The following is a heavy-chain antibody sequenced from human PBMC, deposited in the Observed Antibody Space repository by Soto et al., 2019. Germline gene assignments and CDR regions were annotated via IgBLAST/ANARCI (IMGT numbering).Heavy chain of an antibody. CDR3: AKGSYSSGWQMEI. J-gene: IGHJ3*02. D-gene: IGHD6-19*01. V-gene: IGHV3-30*18. CDR1: GFTFSSYG. CDR2: ISYDGSNK. Sequence: QVQLVESGGGVVQPGRSLRLSCAASGFTFSSYGMHWVRQAPGKGLEWVAVISYDGSNKYYADSVKGRFTISRDNSKNTLYLQMDSLRAEDTAVYYCAKGSYSSGWQMEIWGQGTRVTVSS.